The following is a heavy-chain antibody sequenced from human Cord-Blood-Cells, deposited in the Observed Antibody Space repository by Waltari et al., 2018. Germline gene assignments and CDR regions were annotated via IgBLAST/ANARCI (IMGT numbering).Heavy chain of an antibody. Sequence: SGAEVKKPGESLKISCKGSGYSFTSYWIGWVRQMPGKGLEWMGIIYPGDSDTRYSPSFQGQVTISADKSISTAYLQWSSLKASDTAMYYCARRLAPNSYYYGSGSYYFHWYFDLWGRGTLVTVSS. V-gene: IGHV5-51*01. CDR1: GYSFTSYW. D-gene: IGHD3-10*01. CDR3: ARRLAPNSYYYGSGSYYFHWYFDL. J-gene: IGHJ2*01. CDR2: IYPGDSDT.